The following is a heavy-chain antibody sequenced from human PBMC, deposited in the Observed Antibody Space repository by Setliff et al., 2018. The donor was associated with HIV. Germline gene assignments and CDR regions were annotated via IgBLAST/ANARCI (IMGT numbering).Heavy chain of an antibody. CDR3: ARPTNIDTLYYGSQTFYMYYYGLDV. Sequence: GGSLRLSCAASGFTFSSYAMSWVRQAPGKGLEWVSAISGSGGSTYYADSMKGRFTISRDNAKNSLYLHMNSLRADDTAVYFCARPTNIDTLYYGSQTFYMYYYGLDVWGQGTTVTVSS. CDR2: ISGSGGST. J-gene: IGHJ6*02. V-gene: IGHV3-23*01. CDR1: GFTFSSYA. D-gene: IGHD1-26*01.